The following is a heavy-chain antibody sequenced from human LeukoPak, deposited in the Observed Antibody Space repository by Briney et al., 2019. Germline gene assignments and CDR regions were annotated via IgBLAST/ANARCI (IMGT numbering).Heavy chain of an antibody. CDR2: INPNSGGT. CDR1: GYTFTVYY. CDR3: ARDRRYFDWLFRNWFDP. J-gene: IGHJ5*02. Sequence: GASVTVSCKASGYTFTVYYMHWVRQAPGQGLEWMGWINPNSGGTNYAQKFQGRVTMTRDTSISTAYMELSRLRSDDTAVYYCARDRRYFDWLFRNWFDPWGQGTLVTVSS. D-gene: IGHD3-9*01. V-gene: IGHV1-2*02.